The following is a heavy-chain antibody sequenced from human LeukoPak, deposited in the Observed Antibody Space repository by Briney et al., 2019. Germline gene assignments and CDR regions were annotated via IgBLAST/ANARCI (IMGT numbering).Heavy chain of an antibody. J-gene: IGHJ4*02. CDR2: INPSGGST. Sequence: GASVKVSCKASGYTFTSYYMHWVRQAPGQGLEWMGIINPSGGSTSYAQKFQGRVTMTRDTPTSTVYMELSSLRSEDTAVYYCARGYCSGGSCPGRFDNWGQGTLVIVSS. V-gene: IGHV1-46*01. CDR1: GYTFTSYY. CDR3: ARGYCSGGSCPGRFDN. D-gene: IGHD2-15*01.